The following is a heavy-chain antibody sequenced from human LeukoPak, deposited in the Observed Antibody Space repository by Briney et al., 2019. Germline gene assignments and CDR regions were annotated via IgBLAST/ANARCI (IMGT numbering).Heavy chain of an antibody. CDR3: AKRIAAAGTYYGMDV. Sequence: GGSLRLSCAASGFTLSDYAMSWVRQAPEKGLEWVSAISGSGGSTYYADSVKGRFTISRDNSKNTLYLQMNSLRAEDTAVYYCAKRIAAAGTYYGMDVWGQGTTVTVSS. CDR2: ISGSGGST. V-gene: IGHV3-23*01. D-gene: IGHD6-13*01. J-gene: IGHJ6*02. CDR1: GFTLSDYA.